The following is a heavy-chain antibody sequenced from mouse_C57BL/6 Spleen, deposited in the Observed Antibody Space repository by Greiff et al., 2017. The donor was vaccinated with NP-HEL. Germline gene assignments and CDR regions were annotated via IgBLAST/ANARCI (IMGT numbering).Heavy chain of an antibody. CDR3: AREDYYCSRSHWYFDV. CDR1: GYTFTSYW. V-gene: IGHV1-61*01. J-gene: IGHJ1*03. CDR2: IYPSDSET. Sequence: QVQLQQPGAELVRPGSSVKLSCKASGYTFTSYWMDWVKQRPGQGLEWIGNIYPSDSETHYNQKFKDKATLTVDKSSSTAYMQLSSLTSEDSAVYYCAREDYYCSRSHWYFDVWGTGTTVTVSS. D-gene: IGHD1-1*01.